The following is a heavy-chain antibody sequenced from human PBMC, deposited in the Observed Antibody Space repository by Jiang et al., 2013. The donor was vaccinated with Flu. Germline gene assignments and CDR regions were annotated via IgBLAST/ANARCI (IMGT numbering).Heavy chain of an antibody. CDR1: GGSISSSSYY. CDR2: IYYSGST. D-gene: IGHD4-17*01. J-gene: IGHJ4*02. Sequence: PGLVKPSETLSLTCTVSGGSISSSSYYWSWIRQHPGKGLEWIGYIYYSGSTYYNPSLKSRVTISVDTSKNQFSLKLSSVTAADTAVYYCARDSRVTTLYYFDYWGQGTLVTVSS. V-gene: IGHV4-31*03. CDR3: ARDSRVTTLYYFDY.